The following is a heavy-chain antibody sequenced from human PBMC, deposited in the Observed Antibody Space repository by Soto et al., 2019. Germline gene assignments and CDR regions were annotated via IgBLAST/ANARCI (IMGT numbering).Heavy chain of an antibody. J-gene: IGHJ4*02. Sequence: GESLKISCKASGYTFTSYWITWVRQMPGRGLEWMGRIDPSDSSTNYSPSFQGHVTISTDKSITTAHLQWSSLRVSDTAMYYCAATGYTYGYHFDHWGQGTQVTVSS. CDR2: IDPSDSST. CDR1: GYTFTSYW. V-gene: IGHV5-10-1*01. CDR3: AATGYTYGYHFDH. D-gene: IGHD5-18*01.